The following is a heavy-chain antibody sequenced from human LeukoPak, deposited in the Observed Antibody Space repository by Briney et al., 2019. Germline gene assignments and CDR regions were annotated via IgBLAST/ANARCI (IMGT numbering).Heavy chain of an antibody. V-gene: IGHV3-74*01. CDR3: ARVLHKRNYDSSVYYGY. Sequence: GGSLRLSCAASGFTFSDYWMHWVRQAPGKGLVCVSRINSDGSSTSYADSVRGRFTISRDNAKNSLYLQMNSLRAEDTAVYYCARVLHKRNYDSSVYYGYWGQGTLVTVSS. J-gene: IGHJ4*02. D-gene: IGHD3-22*01. CDR1: GFTFSDYW. CDR2: INSDGSST.